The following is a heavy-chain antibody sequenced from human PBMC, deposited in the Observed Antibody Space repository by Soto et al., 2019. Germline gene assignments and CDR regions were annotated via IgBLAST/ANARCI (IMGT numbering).Heavy chain of an antibody. CDR2: IAYNGSIT. Sequence: EERLVESGGGFVEPGGSLRLSCVASGFIFSGYSMSWVRQAPGKGPEWISFIAYNGSITQYADPVRGRFTISRDNAKNSLYLQMNSLRVEDTALYYCARDHLWAFECWGQGTLVTVAS. J-gene: IGHJ4*02. CDR3: ARDHLWAFEC. V-gene: IGHV3-48*01. CDR1: GFIFSGYS. D-gene: IGHD1-26*01.